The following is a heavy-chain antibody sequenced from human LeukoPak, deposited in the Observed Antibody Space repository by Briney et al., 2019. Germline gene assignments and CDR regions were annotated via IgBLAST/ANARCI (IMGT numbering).Heavy chain of an antibody. CDR2: FDPEDGET. CDR1: GYTLTELS. J-gene: IGHJ4*02. CDR3: TTGWLSGSGYYSY. D-gene: IGHD3-22*01. Sequence: ASVKVSCKVSGYTLTELSMHWVRQAPGKGLEWMGGFDPEDGETIYAQKFQGRVTMTEDTSTDTTYMELSSLRSEDTAVYYCTTGWLSGSGYYSYWGQGTLVTVSS. V-gene: IGHV1-24*01.